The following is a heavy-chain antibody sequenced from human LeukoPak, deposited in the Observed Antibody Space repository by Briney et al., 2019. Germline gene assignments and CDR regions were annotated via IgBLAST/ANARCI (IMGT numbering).Heavy chain of an antibody. CDR1: GYTLTELS. V-gene: IGHV1-24*01. Sequence: ASVKVSCKVSGYTLTELSMHWVRQAPGKGLEWMGGFDPEDGETIYAQKFQGRVTMTEDTSTDTAYMELSSLRSEDTAVYYCATDPKEAYCSSTSCYGDYWGQGTLVTVSS. CDR2: FDPEDGET. J-gene: IGHJ4*02. CDR3: ATDPKEAYCSSTSCYGDY. D-gene: IGHD2-2*01.